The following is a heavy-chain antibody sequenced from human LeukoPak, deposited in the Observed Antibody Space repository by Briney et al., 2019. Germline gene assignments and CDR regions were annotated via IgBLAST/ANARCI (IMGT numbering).Heavy chain of an antibody. D-gene: IGHD2-15*01. CDR3: GKTTVGYSSGRYPGWPVDY. Sequence: PGGSLRFSCPASGFTFNSYAISGVRRAQGKGLEGISGFFGSGGSPNYADSVKGRFTIARDNFQNTVYLQMGSLRVEDTAVYYCGKTTVGYSSGRYPGWPVDYWGQGALVTASS. J-gene: IGHJ4*02. V-gene: IGHV3-23*01. CDR1: GFTFNSYA. CDR2: FFGSGGSP.